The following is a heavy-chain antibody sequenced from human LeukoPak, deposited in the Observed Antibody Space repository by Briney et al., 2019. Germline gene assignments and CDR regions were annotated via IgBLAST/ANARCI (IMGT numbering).Heavy chain of an antibody. D-gene: IGHD4-23*01. CDR3: ARHITVASNWFDP. V-gene: IGHV5-51*01. Sequence: GESLKISCKGSGYSFTSYWIGWVRQMPGKGLEWMGIIYPGDSDTRYSPSFQGQVTMSADKSISTAYLQLSSLKDSDTAMYYCARHITVASNWFDPWGQGTLVTVSS. CDR1: GYSFTSYW. J-gene: IGHJ5*02. CDR2: IYPGDSDT.